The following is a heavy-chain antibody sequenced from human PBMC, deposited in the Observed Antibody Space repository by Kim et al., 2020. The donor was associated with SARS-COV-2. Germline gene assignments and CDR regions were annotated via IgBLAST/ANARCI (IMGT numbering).Heavy chain of an antibody. V-gene: IGHV1-18*04. CDR1: GYTFTSYG. D-gene: IGHD3-10*01. Sequence: ASVKVSCKASGYTFTSYGISWVRQAPGQGLEWMGWISAYNGNTNYAQKLQGRVTMTTDTSTSTAYMELRSLRSDDTAVYYCARAGIRLLWFGELSVLDAFDIWGQGTMVTVSS. CDR2: ISAYNGNT. J-gene: IGHJ3*02. CDR3: ARAGIRLLWFGELSVLDAFDI.